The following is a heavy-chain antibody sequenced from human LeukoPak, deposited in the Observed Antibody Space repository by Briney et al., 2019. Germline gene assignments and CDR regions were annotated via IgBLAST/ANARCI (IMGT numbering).Heavy chain of an antibody. CDR2: INPNSGGT. CDR3: ARGKSSGWKIDY. Sequence: GASVKVSCKACGYTFTGYYMHWVRQAPGQGLEWMGWINPNSGGTNYAQKFQGRVTMTRDTSITTAYMELSRLRSDDTAVYYCARGKSSGWKIDYWGQGTLVTVSS. J-gene: IGHJ4*02. D-gene: IGHD6-19*01. V-gene: IGHV1-2*02. CDR1: GYTFTGYY.